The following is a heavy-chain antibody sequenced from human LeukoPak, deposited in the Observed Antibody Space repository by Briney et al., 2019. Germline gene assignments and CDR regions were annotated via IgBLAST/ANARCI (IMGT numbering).Heavy chain of an antibody. CDR2: IYFTGST. Sequence: PSETLSLTCAVYGGSINNYYWSWIRQPPGKGLEWIGYIYFTGSTNYNPSLKSRVTISVDTSKNQFSLRLSSVTAADTAVYYCARRGEYLDIWGQGTLVTVSS. J-gene: IGHJ4*02. D-gene: IGHD3-16*01. V-gene: IGHV4-59*08. CDR1: GGSINNYY. CDR3: ARRGEYLDI.